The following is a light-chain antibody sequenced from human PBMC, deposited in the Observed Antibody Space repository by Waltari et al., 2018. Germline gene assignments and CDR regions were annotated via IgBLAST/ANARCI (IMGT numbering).Light chain of an antibody. Sequence: SYELTQPPSVSVSPGQTTSITCSGYKLGDKYPSWYQQKPGQSPVLVVYQDNKRPSGIPERFSGSNSGNTATLTISGTQAMDEADYYCQAWDNSNVVFGGGTKLTVL. V-gene: IGLV3-1*01. CDR2: QDN. CDR3: QAWDNSNVV. J-gene: IGLJ3*02. CDR1: KLGDKY.